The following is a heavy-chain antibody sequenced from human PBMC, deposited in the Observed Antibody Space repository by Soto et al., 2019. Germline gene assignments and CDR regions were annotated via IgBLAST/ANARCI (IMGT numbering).Heavy chain of an antibody. Sequence: SVKVSCKASGYTFTGYYMHWVRQAPVQGLEWMGWINPNSGGTNYAQKFQGRVTMTRDTSISTAYMELSRLRSDDTAVYYCARVGYSSGWRGAYGMDVWGQGTTVTVSS. CDR3: ARVGYSSGWRGAYGMDV. CDR1: GYTFTGYY. D-gene: IGHD6-19*01. CDR2: INPNSGGT. V-gene: IGHV1-2*02. J-gene: IGHJ6*02.